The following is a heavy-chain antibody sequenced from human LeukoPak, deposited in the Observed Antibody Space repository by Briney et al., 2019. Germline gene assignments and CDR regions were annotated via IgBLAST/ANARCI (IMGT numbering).Heavy chain of an antibody. D-gene: IGHD6-19*01. J-gene: IGHJ4*02. V-gene: IGHV4-34*01. CDR2: INHSGST. Sequence: SETLSLTCAVYGGSFSGYYWSWIRQPPGKGLEWVGEINHSGSTNYNPSLKSRVTISVDTSKNQFSLKLSSVTAADTAVYYCARGRVAGGFDYWGQGTLVTVSS. CDR1: GGSFSGYY. CDR3: ARGRVAGGFDY.